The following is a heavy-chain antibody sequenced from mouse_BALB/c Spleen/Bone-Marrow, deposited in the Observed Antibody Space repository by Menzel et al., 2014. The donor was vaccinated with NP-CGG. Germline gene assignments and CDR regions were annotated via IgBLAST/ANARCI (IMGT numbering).Heavy chain of an antibody. CDR3: ARRATTVVATDY. CDR1: GYTFTSYW. J-gene: IGHJ2*01. V-gene: IGHV1S81*02. D-gene: IGHD1-1*01. CDR2: INPSNGRT. Sequence: LVESGAELVKPGASVKLSCEASGYTFTSYWMHWVKQRPGQGLEWIGEINPSNGRTNYNEKFKSKATLTVDKSSSTAYMQLSSLTSEDSAVYYCARRATTVVATDYWGQGTTLTVSS.